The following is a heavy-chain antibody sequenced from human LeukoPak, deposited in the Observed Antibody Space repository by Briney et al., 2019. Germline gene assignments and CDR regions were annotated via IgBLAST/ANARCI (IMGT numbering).Heavy chain of an antibody. CDR1: GFTFSSYN. CDR3: ARDWAAAGMIYYYYYMDV. D-gene: IGHD6-13*01. J-gene: IGHJ6*03. V-gene: IGHV3-21*04. Sequence: PGGSLRLSCAASGFTFSSYNMNWVRQAPGKGLEWVSSISSSSNYIYYADSVKGRFTISRDNAKNSLYLQMNSLRAEDTAVYYCARDWAAAGMIYYYYYMDVWGKGTTVTVSS. CDR2: ISSSSNYI.